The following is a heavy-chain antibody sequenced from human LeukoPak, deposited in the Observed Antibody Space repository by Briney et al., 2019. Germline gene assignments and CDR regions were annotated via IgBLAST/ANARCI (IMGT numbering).Heavy chain of an antibody. CDR2: IKEDGSEK. D-gene: IGHD6-19*01. CDR1: GFTFSSYW. J-gene: IGHJ4*02. CDR3: AIRYSSGWSPFDY. V-gene: IGHV3-7*03. Sequence: GGSLRLSCEASGFTFSSYWMSWVRQATGKGLEWVANIKEDGSEKYYVDSVKGRFTISRDNSKNTLYLQMNSLRAEDTAVYYCAIRYSSGWSPFDYWGQGTLVTVSS.